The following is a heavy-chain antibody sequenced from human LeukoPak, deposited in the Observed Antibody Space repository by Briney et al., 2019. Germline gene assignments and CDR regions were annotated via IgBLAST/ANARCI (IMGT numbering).Heavy chain of an antibody. CDR1: GGSISSGGYY. Sequence: SETLSLTCTVSGGSISSGGYYWSWIRQQPGKGLEWIGYIYYSGSTYYNPSLKSRVTISVDTSKNQFSLKLSSVAAADTAVYYCARGTEGLYYDSSGYYPDYFDYWXXXTLVTVSS. D-gene: IGHD3-22*01. V-gene: IGHV4-31*03. J-gene: IGHJ4*01. CDR3: ARGTEGLYYDSSGYYPDYFDY. CDR2: IYYSGST.